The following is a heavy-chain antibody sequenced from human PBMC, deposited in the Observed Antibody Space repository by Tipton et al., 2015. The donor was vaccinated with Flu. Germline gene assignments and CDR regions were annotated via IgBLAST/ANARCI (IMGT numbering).Heavy chain of an antibody. V-gene: IGHV4-34*01. CDR2: IDHSGTT. CDR3: GRSVVGSGSQYPVGYYYYGMDV. D-gene: IGHD3-10*01. J-gene: IGHJ6*02. CDR1: GGSFSGYY. Sequence: TLSLTCVVHGGSFSGYYWSWIRRSPGKGLEWIGEIDHSGTTNYSPSLKSRVTISRDTSKIQFSLNMGSVTAADTAVYYCGRSVVGSGSQYPVGYYYYGMDVWGQGTTVTVSS.